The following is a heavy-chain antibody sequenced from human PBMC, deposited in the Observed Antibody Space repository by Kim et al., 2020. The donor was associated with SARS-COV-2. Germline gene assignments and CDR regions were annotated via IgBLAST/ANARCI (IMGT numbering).Heavy chain of an antibody. J-gene: IGHJ4*01. CDR2: INTNSGIP. Sequence: ASVKVSCKASGYIFTTYAMYWVRQAPGQGLEWMGWINTNSGIPTYAQGFTGRFVFSLDTSVSTAYLQISSLKAEDTAVYYCARGQDYHHGLGSKGFAYWG. D-gene: IGHD3-10*01. CDR3: ARGQDYHHGLGSKGFAY. V-gene: IGHV7-4-1*02. CDR1: GYIFTTYA.